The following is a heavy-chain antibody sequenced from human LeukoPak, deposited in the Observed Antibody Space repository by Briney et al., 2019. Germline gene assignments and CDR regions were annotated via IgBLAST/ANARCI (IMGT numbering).Heavy chain of an antibody. Sequence: GGSLRLSCAASGFTFRSSAMHWVRQAPGKGLEWVAFIQYDGTNKYYADSVKGRFTISRDNSKNTLYLQMNSLRAEDTAVYYCAKAPPPYCSGGSCFDAFDIWGQGTMVTVSS. CDR2: IQYDGTNK. CDR3: AKAPPPYCSGGSCFDAFDI. V-gene: IGHV3-30*02. J-gene: IGHJ3*02. D-gene: IGHD2-15*01. CDR1: GFTFRSSA.